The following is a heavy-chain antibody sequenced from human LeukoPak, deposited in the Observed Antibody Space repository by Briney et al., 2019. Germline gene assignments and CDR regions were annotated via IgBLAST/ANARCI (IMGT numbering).Heavy chain of an antibody. D-gene: IGHD6-19*01. CDR1: GFTFSSYA. V-gene: IGHV3-23*01. CDR2: ISGSGDGA. CDR3: AKGGFIAVADDPFDY. Sequence: GGSLRLSCTASGFTFSSYAMNWVRQAPGKGLEWVSGISGSGDGAYYADSVKGRFTISRDHSKNTLYLQMNSLRADDTAVYYCAKGGFIAVADDPFDYWGQGTLVTVSS. J-gene: IGHJ4*02.